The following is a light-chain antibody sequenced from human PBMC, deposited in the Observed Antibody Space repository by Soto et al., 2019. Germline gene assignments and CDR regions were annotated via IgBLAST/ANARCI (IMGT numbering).Light chain of an antibody. CDR2: DTS. CDR1: QSIRNT. CDR3: QQYNQWPLT. J-gene: IGKJ4*01. Sequence: EIVMTQSPATLSVSPGERATLSCRASQSIRNTLAWYQQKPDQAPRLLIYDTSTRATGIPDRFSGSGSGTEFTRTISSLKSEDFAVYDCQQYNQWPLTFGGGTKVEIK. V-gene: IGKV3-15*01.